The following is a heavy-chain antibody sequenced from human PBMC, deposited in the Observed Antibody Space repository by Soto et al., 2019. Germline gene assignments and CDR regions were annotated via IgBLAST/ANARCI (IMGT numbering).Heavy chain of an antibody. J-gene: IGHJ4*02. D-gene: IGHD3-22*01. CDR3: GRGDYYDSSGYLDS. CDR1: GFTFSSYA. CDR2: ISYDGSNK. V-gene: IGHV3-30-3*01. Sequence: PGGSLRLSCAASGFTFSSYAMHWVRQAPGKGLEWVAVISYDGSNKYYAESVKGRFTISRDNSKNTLYLQMNSLRAEDTAVYYCGRGDYYDSSGYLDSWGQGTLVTVP.